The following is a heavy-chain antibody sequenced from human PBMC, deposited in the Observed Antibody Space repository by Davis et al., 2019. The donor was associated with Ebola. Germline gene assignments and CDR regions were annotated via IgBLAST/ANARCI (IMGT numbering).Heavy chain of an antibody. D-gene: IGHD3-3*01. CDR3: ARDPYYDFWSGYYERDYYYYGMDV. CDR1: GYTFTSYY. V-gene: IGHV1-18*04. CDR2: ISAYNGNT. Sequence: ASVKVSCKASGYTFTSYYMHWVRQAPGQGLEWMGWISAYNGNTNYAQKLQGRVTMTTDTSTSTAYMELRSLRSDDTAVYYCARDPYYDFWSGYYERDYYYYGMDVWGQGTTVTVSS. J-gene: IGHJ6*02.